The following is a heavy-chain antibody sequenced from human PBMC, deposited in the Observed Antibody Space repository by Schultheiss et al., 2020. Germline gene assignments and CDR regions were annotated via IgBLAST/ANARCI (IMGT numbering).Heavy chain of an antibody. D-gene: IGHD4-17*01. Sequence: SETLSLTCTVSGGSISSSSYYWVWIRQPPGKGLEWIGYIYYSGSTNYNPSLKSRVTISVDTSKNQFSLKLSSVTAADTAVYYCARAPYGDYSDYWGQGTLVTVSS. CDR3: ARAPYGDYSDY. J-gene: IGHJ4*02. CDR1: GGSISSSSYY. CDR2: IYYSGST. V-gene: IGHV4-61*05.